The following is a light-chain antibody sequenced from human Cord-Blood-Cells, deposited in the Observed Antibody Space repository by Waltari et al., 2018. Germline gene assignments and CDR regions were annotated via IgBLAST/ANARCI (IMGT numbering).Light chain of an antibody. CDR2: EVS. Sequence: SALTQPASVSGYPAQSITISCTGTRSDVGGYNYVSWYQQHPGKAPKLMIYEVSNRPSGVSNRFSGSKSGNTASLTISGLQAEDEADYYCSSYTSSSTWVVGGGTKLTVL. CDR3: SSYTSSSTWV. V-gene: IGLV2-14*01. CDR1: RSDVGGYNY. J-gene: IGLJ3*02.